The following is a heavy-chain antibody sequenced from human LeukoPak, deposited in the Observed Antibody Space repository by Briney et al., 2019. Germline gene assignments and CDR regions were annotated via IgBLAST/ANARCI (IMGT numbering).Heavy chain of an antibody. CDR3: ARITNLDYYDSSGYWGYYFDY. Sequence: SETLSLTCTVSGGSISSSSYYWDWIRQPPGKGLEWIGSIYYSGSTYYNPSLKSRVTISVDTSKNQFSLKLSSVTAADTAVYYCARITNLDYYDSSGYWGYYFDYWGQGTLVTVSS. V-gene: IGHV4-39*07. D-gene: IGHD3-22*01. CDR2: IYYSGST. CDR1: GGSISSSSYY. J-gene: IGHJ4*02.